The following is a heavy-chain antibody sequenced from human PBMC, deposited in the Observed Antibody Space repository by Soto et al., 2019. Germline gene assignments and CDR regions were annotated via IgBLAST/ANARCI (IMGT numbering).Heavy chain of an antibody. D-gene: IGHD3-16*02. CDR3: EKHRAERGLADWFDS. CDR1: GFIFSNYA. J-gene: IGHJ5*01. CDR2: ISKSGGNA. V-gene: IGHV3-23*01. Sequence: GGSLRLSCAASGFIFSNYAMNWVRQAPGKGLEWVSVISKSGGNAYYADSVRGRFTVSRDNSKNTLYLQMNALTAEDTAIYFCEKHRAERGLADWFDSWGQGSVVTVYS.